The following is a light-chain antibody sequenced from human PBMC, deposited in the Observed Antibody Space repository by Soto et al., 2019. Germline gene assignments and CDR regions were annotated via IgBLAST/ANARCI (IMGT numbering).Light chain of an antibody. CDR1: QSCSSY. CDR3: QQYNKWPRT. CDR2: GAS. Sequence: IVLTQSPGTLSLSPGERATLSCRASQSCSSYLAWYQQKPGQAPRLLMYGASSRATGTPDRFSGSGSGTDFTLTISRLEPEDFAVYYCQQYNKWPRTFGQGTKVDIK. V-gene: IGKV3-20*01. J-gene: IGKJ1*01.